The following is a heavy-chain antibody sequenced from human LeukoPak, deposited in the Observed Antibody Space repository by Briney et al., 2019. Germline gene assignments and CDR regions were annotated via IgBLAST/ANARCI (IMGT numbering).Heavy chain of an antibody. Sequence: PGGSLRLSCAASGFTFSTYAVTWVRQAPGKGLEWVSYISSSGSTIYYADSVKGRFTISRDNAKNSLYLQMNSLRAEDTAVYYCASNSWLYYFDYWGQGTLVTVSS. J-gene: IGHJ4*02. CDR1: GFTFSTYA. D-gene: IGHD6-13*01. V-gene: IGHV3-48*03. CDR3: ASNSWLYYFDY. CDR2: ISSSGSTI.